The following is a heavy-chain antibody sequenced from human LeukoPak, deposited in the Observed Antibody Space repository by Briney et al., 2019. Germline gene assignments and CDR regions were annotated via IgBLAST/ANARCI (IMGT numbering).Heavy chain of an antibody. V-gene: IGHV4-59*01. Sequence: SETLSLTCSVSGGSISSYYWSWIRQPPGKGLQWIGHVYYSGSTTYNPSLKSRVTISVDTSKNQFSLRLTSVIAPDTAAYYCARVKRSGNTGWDFDYWGQGILVTVST. D-gene: IGHD3-9*01. CDR3: ARVKRSGNTGWDFDY. CDR1: GGSISSYY. CDR2: VYYSGST. J-gene: IGHJ4*02.